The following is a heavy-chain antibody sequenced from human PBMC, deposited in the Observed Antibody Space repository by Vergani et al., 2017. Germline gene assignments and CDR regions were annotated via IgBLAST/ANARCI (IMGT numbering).Heavy chain of an antibody. D-gene: IGHD7-27*01. Sequence: QVQLVQSGAEVKKPGSSVKVSCKASGGTFSSYAISWVRQAPGQGLEWRGRIIPILGIANYAQKFQGRVTITADKSTSTAYMELSSLRSEDTAVYYCARGTGDPNAFDIWGQGTMVTVSS. V-gene: IGHV1-69*04. CDR3: ARGTGDPNAFDI. CDR1: GGTFSSYA. J-gene: IGHJ3*02. CDR2: IIPILGIA.